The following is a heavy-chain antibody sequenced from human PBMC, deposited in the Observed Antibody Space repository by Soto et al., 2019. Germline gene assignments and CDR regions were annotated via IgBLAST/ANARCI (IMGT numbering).Heavy chain of an antibody. Sequence: QVQLVESGGGVVQPGRSLRLSCAASGFTFSSYGIHWVRQAPGKGLEWVAVISYDGGNKYYAESVKGRFTISRDNSKNTLYLQMNSLRGEDTAVYYCAKDLTTVTTSHYYYGMDVWGQGTTVTVSS. CDR3: AKDLTTVTTSHYYYGMDV. CDR1: GFTFSSYG. J-gene: IGHJ6*02. V-gene: IGHV3-30*18. CDR2: ISYDGGNK. D-gene: IGHD4-4*01.